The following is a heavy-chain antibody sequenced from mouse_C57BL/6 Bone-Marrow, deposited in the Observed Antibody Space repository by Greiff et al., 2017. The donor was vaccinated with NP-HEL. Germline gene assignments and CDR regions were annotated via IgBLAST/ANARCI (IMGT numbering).Heavy chain of an antibody. CDR2: ISSGGSYT. CDR1: GFTFSSYG. Sequence: EVQLVESGGDLVKPGGSLKLSCAASGFTFSSYGMSWVRQTPDKRLEWVATISSGGSYTYYPDSVKGRFTISRDNAKNTLYLQMSSLKSEDTAMYYCASSYYYGSSYWYFDVWGTGTTVTVSS. V-gene: IGHV5-6*01. D-gene: IGHD1-1*01. J-gene: IGHJ1*03. CDR3: ASSYYYGSSYWYFDV.